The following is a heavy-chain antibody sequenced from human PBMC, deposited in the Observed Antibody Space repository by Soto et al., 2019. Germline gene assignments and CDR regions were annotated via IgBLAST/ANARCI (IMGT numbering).Heavy chain of an antibody. Sequence: ASVKVSCKASGGTLTNFINYPISWVRQAPGQGLEWMGWVSAYNGNTNYAQKLQGRVTMTTDTSTSTAYMELRSLRSDDTAVYYCARDGSGITGTTDYWGQGTLVTVSS. CDR3: ARDGSGITGTTDY. CDR1: GGTLTNFINYP. V-gene: IGHV1-18*01. D-gene: IGHD1-7*01. J-gene: IGHJ4*02. CDR2: VSAYNGNT.